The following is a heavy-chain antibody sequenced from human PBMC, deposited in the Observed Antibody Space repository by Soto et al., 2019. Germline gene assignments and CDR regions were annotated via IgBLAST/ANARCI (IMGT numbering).Heavy chain of an antibody. CDR2: IYYSGST. CDR3: AGRPGSGSYRVFDY. Sequence: QLQLQESGPGLVKPSETRSLTCTVSGGSISSSSYYWGWIRQPPGKGLEWIGSIYYSGSTYYNPSLKSRVPISVDTSKNQFSLKLSSVTAADTAVYYCAGRPGSGSYRVFDYWGQGTLVTVSS. J-gene: IGHJ4*02. V-gene: IGHV4-39*01. D-gene: IGHD3-10*01. CDR1: GGSISSSSYY.